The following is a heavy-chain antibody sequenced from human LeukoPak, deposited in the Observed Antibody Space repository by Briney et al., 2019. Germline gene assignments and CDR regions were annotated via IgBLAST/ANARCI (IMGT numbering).Heavy chain of an antibody. CDR2: ISSSSSYI. CDR1: GFTFSSYS. Sequence: PGGSLRLSCAASGFTFSSYSMNWVRQAPGKGLEWVSSISSSSSYIYYADSVKGRFTISRDNAKNSLYLQMNSLRAEDTAVYYCARAARAYNYFDYWDQGAQVTVSP. D-gene: IGHD5-18*01. CDR3: ARAARAYNYFDY. J-gene: IGHJ4*02. V-gene: IGHV3-21*01.